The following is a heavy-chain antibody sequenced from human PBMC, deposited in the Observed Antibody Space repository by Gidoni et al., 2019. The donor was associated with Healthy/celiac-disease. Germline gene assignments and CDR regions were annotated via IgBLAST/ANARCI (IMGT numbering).Heavy chain of an antibody. CDR2: ISYDGSNK. CDR1: GFTFSSYA. D-gene: IGHD2-2*01. Sequence: QVQLVEPGGGVVQPGRSLRLPCAASGFTFSSYAMHWVRQAPGKGLEWVAVISYDGSNKYYADSVKGRFTISRDNSKNTLYLQMNSLRAEDTAVYYCARDWVVPAATENWFDPWGQGTLVTVSS. V-gene: IGHV3-30*04. J-gene: IGHJ5*02. CDR3: ARDWVVPAATENWFDP.